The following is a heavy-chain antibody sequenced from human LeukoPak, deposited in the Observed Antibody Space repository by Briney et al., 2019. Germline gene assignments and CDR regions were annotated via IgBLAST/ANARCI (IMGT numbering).Heavy chain of an antibody. CDR2: ISGSGGST. CDR3: AKDPYTAWYFDY. Sequence: GSLRLSCAASGFTFSSYGMSWVRQAPGKGLEWVSAISGSGGSTYYADSVKGRFTISRDNSKNTLYLQMNSLRAEDTAVYYCAKDPYTAWYFDYWGQGTLVTVSS. J-gene: IGHJ4*02. V-gene: IGHV3-23*01. CDR1: GFTFSSYG. D-gene: IGHD5-18*01.